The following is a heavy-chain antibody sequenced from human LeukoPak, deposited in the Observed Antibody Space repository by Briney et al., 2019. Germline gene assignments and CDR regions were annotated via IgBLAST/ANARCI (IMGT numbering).Heavy chain of an antibody. J-gene: IGHJ4*02. D-gene: IGHD6-19*01. CDR2: INPNSGGT. CDR3: ARGPTEWLEY. V-gene: IGHV1-2*02. CDR1: AYTFTVYN. Sequence: GASVTVSLTSSAYTFTVYNMYWGRQAPGQGHERMGWINPNSGGTNYAQKFQGRVTMTRDTSISTAYMELSRLRSDDTAVYYCARGPTEWLEYWGQGTLVTVSS.